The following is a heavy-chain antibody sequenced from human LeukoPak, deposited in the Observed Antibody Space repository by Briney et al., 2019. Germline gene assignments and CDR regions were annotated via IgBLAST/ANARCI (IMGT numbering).Heavy chain of an antibody. CDR2: ISGSGGST. CDR3: AKDVMDIVVVPAAIDYYYYYMDV. J-gene: IGHJ6*03. CDR1: GFTFSSYA. V-gene: IGHV3-23*01. Sequence: GGSLRLSCAASGFTFSSYAMSWVRQAPGKGLEWVSAISGSGGSTYYADSVKGRFTISRDNSKNTLYLQMNGLRAEDTAVYYCAKDVMDIVVVPAAIDYYYYYMDVWGKGTTVTVSS. D-gene: IGHD2-2*02.